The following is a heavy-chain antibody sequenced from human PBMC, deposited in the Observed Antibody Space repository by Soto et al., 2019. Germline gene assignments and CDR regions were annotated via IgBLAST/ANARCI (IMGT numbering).Heavy chain of an antibody. Sequence: QVQLQESGPGLVKPSETLSLTCTVSGGSISSYYWSWIRQPPGKGLEWIGYIYYSGSTNYNPSLKSRVTISVDTSKNQFSLKLSSVTAADTAVYYCAREGGWYVSDYFDLWGRGTLVTVSS. CDR3: AREGGWYVSDYFDL. J-gene: IGHJ2*01. D-gene: IGHD6-19*01. V-gene: IGHV4-59*01. CDR1: GGSISSYY. CDR2: IYYSGST.